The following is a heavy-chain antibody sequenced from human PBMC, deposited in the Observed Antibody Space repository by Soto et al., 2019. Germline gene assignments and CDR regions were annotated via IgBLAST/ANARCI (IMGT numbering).Heavy chain of an antibody. CDR1: GYTFSNYG. V-gene: IGHV1-18*01. CDR2: FNPANQNT. J-gene: IGHJ4*02. D-gene: IGHD2-21*02. CDR3: ALVKFGDPFDF. Sequence: QVQLVQSGTEVKRPAASVKVSCKASGYTFSNYGVSCMRQAPGQGLEWVGWFNPANQNTNYEQKFQDRVSMTADTSTSTAYMEPRGLRSDDTAVYYCALVKFGDPFDFWGQGTLVTVSS.